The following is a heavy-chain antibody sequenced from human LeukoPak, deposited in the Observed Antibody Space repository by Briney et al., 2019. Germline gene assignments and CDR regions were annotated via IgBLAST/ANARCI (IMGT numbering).Heavy chain of an antibody. CDR1: GFSFSNYP. D-gene: IGHD7-27*01. V-gene: IGHV3-30*04. Sequence: PGGSLRLSCVASGFSFSNYPMQWVRQAPGKGLEWVATISYDGSSTYSAASVKGRFTISRDNSKNTLSLQMNSLRVEDTAMYYCASPPGRPNGDWGQGTLVTVSS. CDR3: ASPPGRPNGD. J-gene: IGHJ4*02. CDR2: ISYDGSST.